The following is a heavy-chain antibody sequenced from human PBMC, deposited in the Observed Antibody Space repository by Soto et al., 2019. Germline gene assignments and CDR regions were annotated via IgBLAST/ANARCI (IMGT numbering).Heavy chain of an antibody. J-gene: IGHJ5*02. CDR2: IIPIFGTA. Sequence: GASVKVSCKASGGTFSSYAISWVRQAPGQGLEWMGGIIPIFGTANYAQKFQGGVTITADESTSTAYMELSSLRSEDTAVYYCARAYCSGGSCPFDPWGQGTLVTVSS. CDR3: ARAYCSGGSCPFDP. D-gene: IGHD2-15*01. CDR1: GGTFSSYA. V-gene: IGHV1-69*13.